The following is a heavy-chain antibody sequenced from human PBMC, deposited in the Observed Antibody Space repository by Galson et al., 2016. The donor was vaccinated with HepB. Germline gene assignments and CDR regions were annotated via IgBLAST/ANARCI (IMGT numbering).Heavy chain of an antibody. Sequence: SVKVSCKASGGSFSNYAISWVRQAPGQGLEWVGGIIPMLGTTNYAQKFLGRVTITADEPTSTAYMELNSLRSEDTAMFFCARDSRIGVPSYYYAMDVWGQGTTVPVSS. CDR1: GGSFSNYA. J-gene: IGHJ6*02. CDR3: ARDSRIGVPSYYYAMDV. V-gene: IGHV1-69*13. CDR2: IIPMLGTT. D-gene: IGHD6-19*01.